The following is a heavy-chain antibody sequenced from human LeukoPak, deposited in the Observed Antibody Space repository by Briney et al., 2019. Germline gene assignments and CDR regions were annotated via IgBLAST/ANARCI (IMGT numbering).Heavy chain of an antibody. J-gene: IGHJ4*02. Sequence: GGSLRLSCAASGFTVSYYYMRWVRQSPGKGLEWISYITSSGGSTKYADSVKGRFTISRDNAKNSVALQMNSLRAEDTAVYYCTRERRGNYFAFESWGQGTLVTVSS. V-gene: IGHV3-11*01. CDR3: TRERRGNYFAFES. D-gene: IGHD3-16*01. CDR2: ITSSGGST. CDR1: GFTVSYYY.